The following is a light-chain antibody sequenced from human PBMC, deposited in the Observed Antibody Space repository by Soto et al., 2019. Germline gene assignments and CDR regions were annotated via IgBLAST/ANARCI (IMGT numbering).Light chain of an antibody. V-gene: IGLV2-23*02. CDR1: SSDGGSYKL. J-gene: IGLJ1*01. Sequence: QSALTQPASVSGSPGQSITISCTGTSSDGGSYKLVSWYQQPPGKAPKLMIYDVSQWPSGVSNRFSCSKSGYTASLTISGLQAEDEADSYCCSYAESTCGYVFGTGNKVTVL. CDR2: DVS. CDR3: CSYAESTCGYV.